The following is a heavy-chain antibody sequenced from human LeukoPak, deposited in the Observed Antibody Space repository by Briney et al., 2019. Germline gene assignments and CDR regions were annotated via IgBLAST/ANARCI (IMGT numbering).Heavy chain of an antibody. V-gene: IGHV1-2*02. CDR3: ARDGKQWLVRAHFDY. Sequence: ASVKVSCKASGYTFTGYYMHWVRQAPGQGLEWMGWINPNSGGTNYAQKFQGRVTMTRDTSISTAYMEPSRPRSDDTAVYYCARDGKQWLVRAHFDYWGQGTLVTVSS. J-gene: IGHJ4*02. D-gene: IGHD6-19*01. CDR2: INPNSGGT. CDR1: GYTFTGYY.